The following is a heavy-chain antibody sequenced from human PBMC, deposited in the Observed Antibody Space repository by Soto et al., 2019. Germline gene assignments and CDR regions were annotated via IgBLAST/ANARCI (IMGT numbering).Heavy chain of an antibody. CDR2: IYNSEST. CDR1: GGSISSGGHY. Sequence: QVQLQESGPGLVKPSQTLSLTCTVSGGSISSGGHYWSWIRQNPGKGLEWIGYIYNSESTYYNPSLKGRVSISADIYTNQFPLTLSAVTAAATVVYYCARDGGNCSGPRGYFWGERNWFDPWGQGTLVTVSS. CDR3: ARDGGNCSGPRGYFWGERNWFDP. D-gene: IGHD2-15*01. V-gene: IGHV4-31*03. J-gene: IGHJ5*02.